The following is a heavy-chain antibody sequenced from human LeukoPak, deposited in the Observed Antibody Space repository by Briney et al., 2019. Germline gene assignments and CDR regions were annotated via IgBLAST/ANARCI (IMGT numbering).Heavy chain of an antibody. CDR1: GYTFTRYY. CDR3: ARAQYSSGWYGY. CDR2: INPSGGST. V-gene: IGHV1-46*01. Sequence: ASVEVSCKASGYTFTRYYIHWVRQAPGQGLERMGIINPSGGSTSYAQKFQGRVTMTRDTSTTTVYMELSSLRSEDTAVYYCARAQYSSGWYGYWGQGTLVTVSS. D-gene: IGHD6-19*01. J-gene: IGHJ4*02.